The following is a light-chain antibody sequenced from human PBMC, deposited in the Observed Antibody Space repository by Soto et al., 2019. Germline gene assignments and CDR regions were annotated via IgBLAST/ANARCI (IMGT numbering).Light chain of an antibody. CDR2: DVS. V-gene: IGKV1-5*01. J-gene: IGKJ1*01. CDR1: QSINNW. CDR3: QHYNDYVVWT. Sequence: DIPMTQSPSTLSASVGDRVTINCXASQSINNWLAWYQQKPGKAPNLLIYDVSSLGSGVPSRFSGSGSGTEFTLTISSLQPDDFATYYCQHYNDYVVWTFGQGNKVDIK.